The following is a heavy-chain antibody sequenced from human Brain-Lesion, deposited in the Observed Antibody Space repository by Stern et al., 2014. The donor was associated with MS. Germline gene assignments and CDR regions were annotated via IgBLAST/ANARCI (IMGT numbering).Heavy chain of an antibody. CDR1: GGSISSGGYY. J-gene: IGHJ6*02. CDR2: IFNSGST. Sequence: VQLVESGPGLVKPSQTLSLSCTVSGGSISSGGYYWSWIRQPAGKGLEWIGRIFNSGSTSYNPPPKSRVTISIDPSKTQFPLRLNSMTAADTAVYYCARGRVVPGFQYYATDVWGQGTTVIVSS. D-gene: IGHD2-2*01. CDR3: ARGRVVPGFQYYATDV. V-gene: IGHV4-61*02.